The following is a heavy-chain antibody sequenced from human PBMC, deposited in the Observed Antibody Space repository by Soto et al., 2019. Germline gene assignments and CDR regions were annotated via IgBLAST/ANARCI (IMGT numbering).Heavy chain of an antibody. J-gene: IGHJ6*02. V-gene: IGHV4-34*01. Sequence: SETLSLTCAVYGGSFSGYYWSWIRQPPGKGLEWIGEINHSGSTNYNPSLKSRVTISVDTSKNQFSLKLSSVTAADTAVYYCARGQQLVYYYYYYGMDVWGQGTTVTVSS. CDR2: INHSGST. CDR3: ARGQQLVYYYYYYGMDV. D-gene: IGHD6-13*01. CDR1: GGSFSGYY.